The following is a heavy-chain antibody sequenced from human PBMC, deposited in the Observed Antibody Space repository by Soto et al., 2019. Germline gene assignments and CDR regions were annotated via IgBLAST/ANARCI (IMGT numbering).Heavy chain of an antibody. CDR2: IDWDDDK. CDR1: GFSLSTSGMC. J-gene: IGHJ6*02. Sequence: SGPTLVNPTQTLTLTCTFSGFSLSTSGMCVSWIRRPPGKALEWLALIDWDDDKYYSTSLKTRLTISKDTSKNQVVLTMTNMDPVDTATYYCARIREVRGANYGMDVWGQGTTVTVSS. D-gene: IGHD3-10*01. V-gene: IGHV2-70*01. CDR3: ARIREVRGANYGMDV.